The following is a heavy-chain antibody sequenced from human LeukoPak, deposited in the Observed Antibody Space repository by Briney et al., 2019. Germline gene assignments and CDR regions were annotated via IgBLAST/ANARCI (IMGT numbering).Heavy chain of an antibody. V-gene: IGHV7-4-1*02. J-gene: IGHJ6*02. D-gene: IGHD2-2*01. Sequence: ASVKVSCKASGYTFTSYGMNWVRQAPGQGLEGMGWINTNTGNPTYAQGVTGRYVFSLDTSVSTAYLQISSLQAEDSAVYYCARKIPFVVVMDVWGQGTTVTVSS. CDR1: GYTFTSYG. CDR3: ARKIPFVVVMDV. CDR2: INTNTGNP.